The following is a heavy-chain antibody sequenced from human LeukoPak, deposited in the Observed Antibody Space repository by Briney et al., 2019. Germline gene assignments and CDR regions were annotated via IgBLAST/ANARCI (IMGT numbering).Heavy chain of an antibody. Sequence: GGSLRLSCAASGFTFTDYWMNWVRQAPGKGLVWVSRINSDGSSTSYADSVKGRFTISRDNAKNTLFLQMNSLRAEDTAVYYCARGPGAFDIWGQGTMVTVSS. CDR2: INSDGSST. CDR3: ARGPGAFDI. V-gene: IGHV3-74*01. CDR1: GFTFTDYW. D-gene: IGHD2-2*01. J-gene: IGHJ3*02.